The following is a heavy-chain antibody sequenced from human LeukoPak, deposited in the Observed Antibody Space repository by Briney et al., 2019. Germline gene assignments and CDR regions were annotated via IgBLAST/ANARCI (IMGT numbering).Heavy chain of an antibody. CDR2: IRYDGSDK. CDR3: AKDQGYYDFWSGQPRGYFDY. Sequence: GGSLRLSCAASGFIFTDYGMHWVRQAPGKGLEWLTFIRYDGSDKYYADSVKGRFTISRDNSKNTLYLQMNSLTSEDTAVYYCAKDQGYYDFWSGQPRGYFDYWGQGTLVTVSS. V-gene: IGHV3-30*02. CDR1: GFIFTDYG. D-gene: IGHD3-3*01. J-gene: IGHJ4*02.